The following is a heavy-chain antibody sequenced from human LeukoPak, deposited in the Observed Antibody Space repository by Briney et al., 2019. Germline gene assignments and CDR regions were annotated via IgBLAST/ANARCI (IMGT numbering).Heavy chain of an antibody. J-gene: IGHJ4*02. V-gene: IGHV3-74*01. CDR2: INSDASRT. Sequence: GESLRLSCAASGFTFSRYWIHWVRQAPGKGPVWVSRINSDASRTNYTDSVKGRFIISRDNAKNTLYLQMTGLRADDTAVYYCARDPRSKGGDWGDFDYWGQGTLVTVSS. CDR3: ARDPRSKGGDWGDFDY. D-gene: IGHD2-21*02. CDR1: GFTFSRYW.